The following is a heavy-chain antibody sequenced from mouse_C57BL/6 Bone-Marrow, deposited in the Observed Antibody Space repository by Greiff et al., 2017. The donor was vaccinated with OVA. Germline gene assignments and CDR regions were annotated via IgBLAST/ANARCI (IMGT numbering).Heavy chain of an antibody. Sequence: EVHLVESGPGLVKPSQSLSLTCSVTGYSITSGYYWNWIRQFPGNKLEWMGYISYDGSNNYNPSLKNRISITRDTSKNQFFLKLNSVTTEDTATYYCARDRAIYYGNYFDYWGQGTTLTVSS. CDR2: ISYDGSN. CDR3: ARDRAIYYGNYFDY. CDR1: GYSITSGYY. V-gene: IGHV3-6*01. D-gene: IGHD2-1*01. J-gene: IGHJ2*01.